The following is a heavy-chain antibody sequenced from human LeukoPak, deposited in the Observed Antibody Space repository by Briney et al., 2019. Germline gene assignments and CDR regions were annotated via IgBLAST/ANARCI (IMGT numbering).Heavy chain of an antibody. Sequence: PGGSLRLSCAASGFTFSDFYMGWIRQAPGKGLEWVSYISSSGSTIYYGDSVEGRFTISRDNAKNSVYLQMNSLRAEDTAVYYCARDRSGGTYYYDSSGYAFWGQGTLVTVSS. D-gene: IGHD3-22*01. J-gene: IGHJ4*02. CDR2: ISSSGSTI. CDR3: ARDRSGGTYYYDSSGYAF. CDR1: GFTFSDFY. V-gene: IGHV3-11*01.